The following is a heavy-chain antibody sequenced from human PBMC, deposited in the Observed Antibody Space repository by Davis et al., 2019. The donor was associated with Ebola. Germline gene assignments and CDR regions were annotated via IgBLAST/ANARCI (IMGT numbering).Heavy chain of an antibody. V-gene: IGHV1-8*02. Sequence: ASVKVSCKASGYTFTSYYMHWVRQAPGQGLEWMGWMNPNSGNTGYAQKFQGRVTMTRNTSISTAYMELSSLRSEDTAVYYCARGGMAAAGIWNYYYYGMDVWGQGTTVTVSS. CDR2: MNPNSGNT. J-gene: IGHJ6*02. CDR3: ARGGMAAAGIWNYYYYGMDV. CDR1: GYTFTSYY. D-gene: IGHD6-13*01.